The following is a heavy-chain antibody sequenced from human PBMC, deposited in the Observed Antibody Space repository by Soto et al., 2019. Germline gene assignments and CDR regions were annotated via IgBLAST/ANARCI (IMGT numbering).Heavy chain of an antibody. CDR2: VYYSRTT. Sequence: QLQLQESGPGLVKPSETLSLTCTVSGGSISSSSYYWGWIRQPPGKGLEWIGNVYYSRTTYYNPSHKSRVTISVDTSKNEFSLILSSVTAGDTAVYYCARRMATKGRPFDYWGQGTLVTVSS. CDR3: ARRMATKGRPFDY. J-gene: IGHJ4*02. D-gene: IGHD5-12*01. CDR1: GGSISSSSYY. V-gene: IGHV4-39*01.